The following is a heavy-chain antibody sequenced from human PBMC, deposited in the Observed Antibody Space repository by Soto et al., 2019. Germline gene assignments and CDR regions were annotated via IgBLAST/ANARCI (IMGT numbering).Heavy chain of an antibody. Sequence: SVKVSCKSSGGTFSSYAISWVRQAPGQGLEWMGGVIPVFGLATYAQKVQGRVTITADKSTNTAYMEVSSLRSEDTAVYYCARGKSYYGSGKGIYDYYSLDVWGQGTTVTVSS. CDR3: ARGKSYYGSGKGIYDYYSLDV. D-gene: IGHD3-10*01. CDR2: VIPVFGLA. CDR1: GGTFSSYA. V-gene: IGHV1-69*10. J-gene: IGHJ6*02.